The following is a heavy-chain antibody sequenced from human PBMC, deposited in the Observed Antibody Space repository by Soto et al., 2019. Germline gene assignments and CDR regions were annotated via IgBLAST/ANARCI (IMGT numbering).Heavy chain of an antibody. J-gene: IGHJ4*02. CDR2: INHSGST. Sequence: QVQLQQWGAGLLKPSETLSLTCAVYGGSFSGYYWSWIRQPPGKGLEWIGEINHSGSTNYNPSLKSRVTVSVDTPKNQFSLKLSSVTAADAAVYYCARGPSNKITIFGVVTKGLDYWGQGTLVTGSS. CDR3: ARGPSNKITIFGVVTKGLDY. V-gene: IGHV4-34*01. CDR1: GGSFSGYY. D-gene: IGHD3-3*01.